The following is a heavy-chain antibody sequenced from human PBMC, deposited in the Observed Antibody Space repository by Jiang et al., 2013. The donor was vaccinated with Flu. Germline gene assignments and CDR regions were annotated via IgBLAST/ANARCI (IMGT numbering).Heavy chain of an antibody. CDR2: ISAHNGDI. D-gene: IGHD3-16*01. V-gene: IGHV1-18*04. J-gene: IGHJ5*02. CDR1: GYTFTNYG. CDR3: ARDWYDADGLHRFGP. Sequence: GAEVKKPGASVKISCKASGYTFTNYGITWVRQAPGQGLEWLAWISAHNGDIKYAYSLLDRITVTMDTSTSTAYLELTSLRSDDKAVYYCARDWYDADGLHRFGPWGQGTLVTVSS.